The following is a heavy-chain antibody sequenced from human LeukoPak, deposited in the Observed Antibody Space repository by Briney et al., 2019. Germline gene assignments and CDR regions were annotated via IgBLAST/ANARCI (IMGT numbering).Heavy chain of an antibody. J-gene: IGHJ4*02. D-gene: IGHD5-12*01. CDR2: ISTSSRTI. CDR3: ARDSEYSGYDLGGDFDY. Sequence: GGSLRLSCAASGFTFSSYSMNWVRQAPGKGLEWVSYISTSSRTIYYADSVKGRFTISRDNAKNSLYLQMNSLRDEDTAAYYCARDSEYSGYDLGGDFDYWGQGTLVTVSS. CDR1: GFTFSSYS. V-gene: IGHV3-48*02.